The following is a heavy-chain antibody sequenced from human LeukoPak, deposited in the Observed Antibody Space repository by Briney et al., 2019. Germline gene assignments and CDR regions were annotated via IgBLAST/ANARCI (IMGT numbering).Heavy chain of an antibody. CDR1: GFTFSNYA. Sequence: GGSLRLSCAASGFTFSNYAMSLVRQAPGKGLEWVSAIVGSGGSTYYADSVKGRFTISRDNPKNTLYLQMNSLRAEDTAVYYCAKWGDYDILTGYYDSDYWGQGTLVTVSS. J-gene: IGHJ4*02. D-gene: IGHD3-9*01. CDR3: AKWGDYDILTGYYDSDY. CDR2: IVGSGGST. V-gene: IGHV3-23*01.